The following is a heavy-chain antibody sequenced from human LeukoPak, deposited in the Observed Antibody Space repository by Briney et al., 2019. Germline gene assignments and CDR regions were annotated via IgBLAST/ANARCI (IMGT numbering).Heavy chain of an antibody. J-gene: IGHJ6*03. CDR3: ARMYSGSYLNHYYYYYYMDV. D-gene: IGHD1-26*01. V-gene: IGHV4-39*01. Sequence: SETLSLTCTVSGGSISSSSYYWGWIRQPPGKGLEWIGSIYYSGSPYSNPSLNSRVTISVDTPKNQFSLKLSSVTAADTAVYYCARMYSGSYLNHYYYYYYMDVWGKGTTVTVSS. CDR1: GGSISSSSYY. CDR2: IYYSGSP.